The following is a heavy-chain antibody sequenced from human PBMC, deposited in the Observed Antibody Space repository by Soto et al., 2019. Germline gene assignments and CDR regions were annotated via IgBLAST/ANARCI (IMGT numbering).Heavy chain of an antibody. J-gene: IGHJ4*02. Sequence: QVQLVESGGGMVQPGTSLRLSCAASGFTFNSLSLHWVRQRPDKGLEWVAVISHDGRVTFYADFVKGRFTVSRDNSKNTLYTQVNSLRAEDTAVYYCAREPYGDSQYFDYWGQGTLVTVSS. D-gene: IGHD2-21*02. CDR2: ISHDGRVT. CDR1: GFTFNSLS. CDR3: AREPYGDSQYFDY. V-gene: IGHV3-30*04.